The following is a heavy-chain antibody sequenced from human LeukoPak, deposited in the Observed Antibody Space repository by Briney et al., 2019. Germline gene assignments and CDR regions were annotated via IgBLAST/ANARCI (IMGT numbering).Heavy chain of an antibody. D-gene: IGHD6-19*01. V-gene: IGHV4-59*01. CDR1: GGSISNYY. CDR2: IYYSGIT. CDR3: ARVISSGWAGFDY. Sequence: SETLSLTCTVSGGSISNYYWSWIRQPPGKGLEWIGYIYYSGITNYNPSLGGRATISVDTSKNQLSLKLNSVTAADTAVYYCARVISSGWAGFDYWGQGALVTVSS. J-gene: IGHJ4*02.